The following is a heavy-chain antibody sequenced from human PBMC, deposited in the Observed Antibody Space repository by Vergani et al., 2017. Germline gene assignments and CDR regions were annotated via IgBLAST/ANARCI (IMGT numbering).Heavy chain of an antibody. J-gene: IGHJ4*02. Sequence: EVQVVESGGGLIKPGGSLRLSCVVSGITFKKAWINWVRQAPGKGREWIGRIRSKNDGGTADYAAPLKGRFTISRDDSKDSAFLLVNNLKTEDTAVYFCYTDYHDYWGQGTLVTVSS. CDR3: YTDYHDY. CDR1: GITFKKAW. V-gene: IGHV3-15*01. D-gene: IGHD2-2*02. CDR2: IRSKNDGGTA.